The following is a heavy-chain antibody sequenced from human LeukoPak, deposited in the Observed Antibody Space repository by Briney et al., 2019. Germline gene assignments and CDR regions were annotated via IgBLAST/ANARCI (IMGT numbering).Heavy chain of an antibody. CDR3: ARADSSGYPYFDY. CDR1: GGSISSYY. D-gene: IGHD3-22*01. Sequence: SETLSLTCSVSGGSISSYYWSWIRQPPGKGLEWIGYIYYSGTTNYNPSLKSRVTISVDTSKNQFSLKLRSVTAADTAVYYCARADSSGYPYFDYWGQGTLVTVSS. CDR2: IYYSGTT. V-gene: IGHV4-59*08. J-gene: IGHJ4*02.